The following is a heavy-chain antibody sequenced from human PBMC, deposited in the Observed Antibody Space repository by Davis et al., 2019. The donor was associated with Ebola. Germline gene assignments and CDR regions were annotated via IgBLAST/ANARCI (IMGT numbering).Heavy chain of an antibody. CDR2: IFHSGST. V-gene: IGHV4-39*07. J-gene: IGHJ2*01. Sequence: SETLSLTCAVSGGSISSNNYYWGWIRQPPGKGLEWIGSIFHSGSTYYNSSLNSRVTISVDTSKNQFSLKLSSVTAADTAVYYCAGGVDTAMISYWYFDLWGRGTLVTVPS. CDR1: GGSISSNNYY. CDR3: AGGVDTAMISYWYFDL. D-gene: IGHD5-18*01.